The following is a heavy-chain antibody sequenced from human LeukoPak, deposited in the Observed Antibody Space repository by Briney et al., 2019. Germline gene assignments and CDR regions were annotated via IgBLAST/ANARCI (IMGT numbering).Heavy chain of an antibody. CDR2: IYSGGGT. Sequence: GGSLRLSCAVSGFTVSSNYMSWVRQAPGKGLEWVSVIYSGGGTYYADSVKGRFTISRDNSKNTVYLQMNSLRAEDTAVYYCAKDRTVVLSGGYFDYWGQGTLVAVSS. CDR3: AKDRTVVLSGGYFDY. V-gene: IGHV3-66*01. J-gene: IGHJ4*02. D-gene: IGHD2-15*01. CDR1: GFTVSSNY.